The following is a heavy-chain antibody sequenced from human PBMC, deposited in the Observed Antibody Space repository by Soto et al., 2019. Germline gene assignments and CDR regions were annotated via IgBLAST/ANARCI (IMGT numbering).Heavy chain of an antibody. CDR1: GDSISSSGYY. Sequence: QVQLQESGPGLVKPSQTLSLTCTVSGDSISSSGYYWSWIRQHPGKGLEWIGYIYYSGSTYYNPSLKSRVTISVDTSTNQFSLNLSSVTAADTAVYYCARGGGGYSSGWYEFDYWGQGTLVTVSS. CDR3: ARGGGGYSSGWYEFDY. J-gene: IGHJ4*02. D-gene: IGHD6-19*01. V-gene: IGHV4-31*03. CDR2: IYYSGST.